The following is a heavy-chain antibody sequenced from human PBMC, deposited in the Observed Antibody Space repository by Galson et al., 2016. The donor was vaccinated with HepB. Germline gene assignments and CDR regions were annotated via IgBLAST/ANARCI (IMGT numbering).Heavy chain of an antibody. J-gene: IGHJ4*02. CDR1: GYTFNTYN. D-gene: IGHD1-14*01. V-gene: IGHV1-46*02. Sequence: SVKVSCKASGYTFNTYNMHWVRQAPGQGLEWMGIIKPSGGNTIYAQKFRDRITMTRDTSTSTVYMELISLRSEDTAVYYCARELDHSFYFDYRGQGTLLTVSS. CDR3: ARELDHSFYFDY. CDR2: IKPSGGNT.